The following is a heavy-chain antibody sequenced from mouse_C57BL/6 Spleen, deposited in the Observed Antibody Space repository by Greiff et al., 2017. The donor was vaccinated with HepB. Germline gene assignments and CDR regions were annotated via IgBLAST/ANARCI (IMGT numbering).Heavy chain of an antibody. CDR1: GYTFTSYG. V-gene: IGHV1-81*01. J-gene: IGHJ1*03. Sequence: VQLQESGAELARPGASVKLSCEASGYTFTSYGISWVKQRTGQGLVWIGEIYPRSGNTYYNEKFKGKATLTADKSSSTAYMELRSLTSEDSAVYFCARRGYYGSSYWYFDVWGTGTTVTVSS. D-gene: IGHD1-1*01. CDR3: ARRGYYGSSYWYFDV. CDR2: IYPRSGNT.